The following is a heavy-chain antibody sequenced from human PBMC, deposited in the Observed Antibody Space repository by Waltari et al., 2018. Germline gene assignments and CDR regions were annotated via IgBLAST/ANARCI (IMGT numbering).Heavy chain of an antibody. V-gene: IGHV4-38-2*01. CDR2: IYQSGST. D-gene: IGHD1-26*01. CDR3: ARLNVVGGSYYGYYFDY. CDR1: GHSIGSGYY. J-gene: IGHJ4*02. Sequence: QVQLQESGPGLVEPSETLSRTCAVAGHSIGSGYYWGWTRQPPGKGLEWIGSIYQSGSTYYNPSLKSRVTISVDTSKNQFSLKLSSVTAADTAVYYCARLNVVGGSYYGYYFDYWGQGTLVTVSS.